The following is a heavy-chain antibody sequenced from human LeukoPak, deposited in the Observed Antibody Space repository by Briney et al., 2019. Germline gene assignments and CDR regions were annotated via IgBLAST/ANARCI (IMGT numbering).Heavy chain of an antibody. V-gene: IGHV4-59*01. CDR3: AKTLGISVAGWAFDY. D-gene: IGHD6-19*01. CDR2: IYYSGST. J-gene: IGHJ4*02. Sequence: SETLSLTCTVSGGSISSYYWSWIRQPPGKGLEWIGYIYYSGSTNYNPSLKSRVTISVDTSKNQFSLKLSSVTAADTAVYYCAKTLGISVAGWAFDYWGQVTLVTVSS. CDR1: GGSISSYY.